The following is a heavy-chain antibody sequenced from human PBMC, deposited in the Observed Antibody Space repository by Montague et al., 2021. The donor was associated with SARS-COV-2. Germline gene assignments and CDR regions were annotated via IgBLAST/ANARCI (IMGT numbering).Heavy chain of an antibody. J-gene: IGHJ4*02. V-gene: IGHV4-59*07. D-gene: IGHD6-13*01. CDR2: IFNSGST. Sequence: SDTLSLTCTVSGGSISSYYWSWIRQPPGKGLEWIGYIFNSGSTNYNPSLKSRVTISVDTSKNQLSLRLRSVTAADTAVYYCVRVGVSNWYSFFDYWGQGTLVTVSS. CDR1: GGSISSYY. CDR3: VRVGVSNWYSFFDY.